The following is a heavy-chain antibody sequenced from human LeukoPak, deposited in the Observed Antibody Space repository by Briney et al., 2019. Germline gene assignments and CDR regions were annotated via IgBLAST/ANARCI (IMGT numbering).Heavy chain of an antibody. Sequence: ASVKVSCKASGYTFTSYYMHWVRQAPGQGLEWMGIINPSGGSTSYARKFQGRVTMTRDTSTSTVYMELSSLRSEDTAVYYCARAVGGGDGYNPFDYWGQGTLVTVSS. CDR2: INPSGGST. D-gene: IGHD5-24*01. V-gene: IGHV1-46*01. CDR3: ARAVGGGDGYNPFDY. J-gene: IGHJ4*02. CDR1: GYTFTSYY.